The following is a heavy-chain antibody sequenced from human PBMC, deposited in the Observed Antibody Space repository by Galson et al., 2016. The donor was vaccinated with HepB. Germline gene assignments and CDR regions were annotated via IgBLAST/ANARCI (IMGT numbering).Heavy chain of an antibody. V-gene: IGHV2-5*02. CDR1: GFSLSTSGVG. CDR2: IYWDDGK. D-gene: IGHD4-17*01. CDR3: AHTGTVTPFDY. Sequence: PALVKPTQTLTLTCTFSGFSLSTSGVGVGWIRQPPGKALEWLALIYWDDGKRYSPSLKSRLTITKDTSKNQVVLTMTNMDPVDTATYYCAHTGTVTPFDYWGQGTLVTVSS. J-gene: IGHJ4*02.